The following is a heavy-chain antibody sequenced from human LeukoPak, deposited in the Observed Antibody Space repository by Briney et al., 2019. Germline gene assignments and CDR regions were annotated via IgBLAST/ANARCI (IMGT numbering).Heavy chain of an antibody. CDR3: ARLSITGNTGWFDP. D-gene: IGHD1-7*01. CDR2: IYPVDSDT. Sequence: GASLKISSKGSGYSFTSYCIGWLRQMPGKRLEWMGIIYPVDSDTRYSPSFQGQVLISADKSTSNPYLQWSSLKASDTAMYYCARLSITGNTGWFDPWGQGTLVTVSS. CDR1: GYSFTSYC. V-gene: IGHV5-51*01. J-gene: IGHJ5*02.